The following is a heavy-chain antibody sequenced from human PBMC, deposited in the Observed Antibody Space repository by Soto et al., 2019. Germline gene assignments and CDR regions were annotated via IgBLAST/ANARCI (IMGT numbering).Heavy chain of an antibody. Sequence: GGSLRLSCAASGFTFSSYAMSWVRQAPGKGLEWVPAISGSGGSTYYADSVKGRFTISRDNSKNTLYLQMNSLRAEDTAVYYCARESARQGYFDYWGQGTLVTVSS. CDR3: ARESARQGYFDY. D-gene: IGHD6-6*01. CDR2: ISGSGGST. V-gene: IGHV3-23*01. CDR1: GFTFSSYA. J-gene: IGHJ4*02.